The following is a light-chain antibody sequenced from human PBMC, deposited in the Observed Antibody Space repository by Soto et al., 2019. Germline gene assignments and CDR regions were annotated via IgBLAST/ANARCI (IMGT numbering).Light chain of an antibody. CDR1: QSVTSS. CDR3: QQRTTWPT. CDR2: DVS. J-gene: IGKJ4*01. V-gene: IGKV3-11*01. Sequence: EMVLTQSPSTLSLSPGDRATLSCRASQSVTSSLAWFQQKPGQAPRLLIYDVSRRATAIPARFSGSGSGTAFTLTISSLEPEDFAVYYCQQRTTWPTFGGGTKVEIK.